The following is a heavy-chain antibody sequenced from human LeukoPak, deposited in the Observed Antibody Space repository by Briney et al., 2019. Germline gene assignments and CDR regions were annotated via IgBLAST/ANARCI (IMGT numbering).Heavy chain of an antibody. CDR3: ARDPRGYSGYDYY. J-gene: IGHJ4*02. V-gene: IGHV3-53*01. D-gene: IGHD5-12*01. CDR1: GFTFSSYS. Sequence: PGGSLRLSCAASGFTFSSYSMNWVRQAPGKGLEWVSVIYSGGSTYYADSVKGRFTISRDNSKNTLYLQMNSLRAEDTAVYYCARDPRGYSGYDYYWGQGTLVTVSS. CDR2: IYSGGST.